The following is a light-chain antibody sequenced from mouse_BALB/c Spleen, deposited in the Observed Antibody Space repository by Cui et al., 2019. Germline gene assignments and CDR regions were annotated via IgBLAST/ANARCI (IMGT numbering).Light chain of an antibody. Sequence: ENVLTQSPAIMAASLGQKVTMTCSASSSVSSSYLHWYQQKSGASTKPLIHRTSNLASGVPARFSGSGSGTSYSLTISSVEAEDDATYYCQQWSGYPYTFGGGTKLEIK. CDR3: QQWSGYPYT. CDR1: SSVSSSY. V-gene: IGKV4-58*01. J-gene: IGKJ2*01. CDR2: RTS.